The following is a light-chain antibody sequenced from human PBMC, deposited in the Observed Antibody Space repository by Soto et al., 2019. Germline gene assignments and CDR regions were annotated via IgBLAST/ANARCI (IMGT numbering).Light chain of an antibody. CDR1: QNINTD. CDR2: DAS. J-gene: IGKJ4*01. CDR3: QQRSNWPLT. V-gene: IGKV3-11*01. Sequence: EIVLTQSPATLSLSPGDRATLSCRASQNINTDLIWYQQQPGQAPRLLIYDASNKATGLPARFSGSGSGTDFTLTILSLEPEDSAVYSCQQRSNWPLTFGGGTKVEIK.